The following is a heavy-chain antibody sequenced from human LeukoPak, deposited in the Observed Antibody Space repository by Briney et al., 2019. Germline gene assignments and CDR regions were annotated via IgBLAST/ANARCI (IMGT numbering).Heavy chain of an antibody. D-gene: IGHD2-2*01. CDR1: GYNLTELS. Sequence: ASVKVSCKVSGYNLTELSMHWVRQAPGKGLEWMGGFDPEDGETIYAQKFQGRITMTEDTSTDTAYMELSSLRSEDTAVYYCATGYCSSTSCPKNPPEYFQHWGQGTLVTVSS. J-gene: IGHJ1*01. V-gene: IGHV1-24*01. CDR3: ATGYCSSTSCPKNPPEYFQH. CDR2: FDPEDGET.